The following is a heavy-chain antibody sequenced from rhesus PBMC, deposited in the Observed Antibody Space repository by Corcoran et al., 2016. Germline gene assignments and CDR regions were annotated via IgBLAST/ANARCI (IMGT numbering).Heavy chain of an antibody. Sequence: QVQLQGSGPGLVKPSETLSLTCTVSGGSISDSYYWSWIRQPPGKGLEWMGRIYGVDRNTNNTSSLKSEGTISKDTSKNQFSLKLTSVTAADPALYYCASRPYGSNCVFDYWGQGALVIVSS. D-gene: IGHD4-29*01. CDR3: ASRPYGSNCVFDY. V-gene: IGHV4-143*01. J-gene: IGHJ4*01. CDR1: GGSISDSYY. CDR2: IYGVDRNT.